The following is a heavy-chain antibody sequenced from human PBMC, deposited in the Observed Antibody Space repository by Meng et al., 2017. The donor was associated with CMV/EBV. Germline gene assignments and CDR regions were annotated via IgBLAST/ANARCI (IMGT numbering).Heavy chain of an antibody. CDR2: ISAYHGNT. D-gene: IGHD6-13*01. CDR1: GYTFTTYG. J-gene: IGHJ4*02. CDR3: ARDAGNGRLTVDY. V-gene: IGHV1-18*01. Sequence: QVLLVQSGAEMKKPGXAVKVSCKASGYTFTTYGISWVRQAPGQGLEWMGWISAYHGNTNYAQKLQDRVSMTTDTSTSTVYMELSSLRSDDTAVYYCARDAGNGRLTVDYWGQGTLVTVSS.